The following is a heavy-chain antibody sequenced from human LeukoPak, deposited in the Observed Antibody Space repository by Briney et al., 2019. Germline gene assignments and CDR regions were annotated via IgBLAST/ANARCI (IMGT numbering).Heavy chain of an antibody. CDR1: GGSISSYY. J-gene: IGHJ5*02. CDR3: ARTLSGSYVNWFDP. D-gene: IGHD3-10*01. CDR2: IYYSGST. Sequence: SETLSLTCTVSGGSISSYYWSWIRQPPGKGLEWIGYIYYSGSTNYNPSLKSRVTISVDTSKNQFSLKLSSVTAADTAAYYCARTLSGSYVNWFDPWGQGTLVTVSS. V-gene: IGHV4-59*01.